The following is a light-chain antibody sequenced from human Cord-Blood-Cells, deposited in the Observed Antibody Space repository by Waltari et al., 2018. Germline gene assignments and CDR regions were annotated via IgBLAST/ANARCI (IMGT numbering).Light chain of an antibody. CDR2: DAS. CDR1: QRVSSY. J-gene: IGKJ4*01. CDR3: QQRSNWLT. Sequence: IVLIQSPAPLSLSPGERAILSCRASQRVSSYLARYQQEPGQAPRLLIYDASNRATGIPARFSGSGSGTDFTLTISSLEPEDFAVYYCQQRSNWLTFGGGTKVEIK. V-gene: IGKV3-11*01.